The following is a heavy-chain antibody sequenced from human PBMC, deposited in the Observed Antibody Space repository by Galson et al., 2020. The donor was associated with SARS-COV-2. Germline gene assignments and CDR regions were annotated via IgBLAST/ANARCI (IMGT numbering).Heavy chain of an antibody. V-gene: IGHV3-23*01. CDR1: GFTFATYT. CDR2: IGPGGTTT. D-gene: IGHD3-22*01. J-gene: IGHJ3*02. CDR3: AKDRGYHSGIDAVDI. Sequence: GGSLRLSCAASGFTFATYTISWVRQAPGKGLEWVSAIGPGGTTTHYTDSVTGRFTISRDNSKNTLYLQMTGLRAEDTAVYYCAKDRGYHSGIDAVDIWGQGTMVTVSS.